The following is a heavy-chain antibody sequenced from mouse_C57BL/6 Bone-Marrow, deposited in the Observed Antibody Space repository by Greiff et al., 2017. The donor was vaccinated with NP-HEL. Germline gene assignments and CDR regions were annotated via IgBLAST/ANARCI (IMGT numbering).Heavy chain of an antibody. D-gene: IGHD2-1*01. CDR1: GYTFTDYY. V-gene: IGHV1-26*01. J-gene: IGHJ3*01. CDR2: INPNNGGT. CDR3: ARTPVLLPWFAY. Sequence: VQLKQSGPELVKPGASVKISCKASGYTFTDYYMNWVKQSPGKSLEWIGDINPNNGGTSYNQKFKGKATLTVDKSSSTAYMELRSLTSEDSAVYYCARTPVLLPWFAYGGQGTLVTVSA.